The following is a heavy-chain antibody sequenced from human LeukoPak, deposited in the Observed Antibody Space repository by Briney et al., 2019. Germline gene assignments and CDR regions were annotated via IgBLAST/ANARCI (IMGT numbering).Heavy chain of an antibody. CDR2: IYTSGST. Sequence: PSETLSLTSTVSGGSISSYYWSWIRQPAGKGLEWIGRIYTSGSTNYNPSLKSRVTMSVDTSKNQFSLKLSSVTAADTAVYYCARDQYYYDSSDAFDIWGQGTMVTVSS. J-gene: IGHJ3*02. D-gene: IGHD3-22*01. CDR1: GGSISSYY. V-gene: IGHV4-4*07. CDR3: ARDQYYYDSSDAFDI.